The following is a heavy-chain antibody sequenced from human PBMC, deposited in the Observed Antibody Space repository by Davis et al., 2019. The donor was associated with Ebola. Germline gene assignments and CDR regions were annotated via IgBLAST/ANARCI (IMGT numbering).Heavy chain of an antibody. D-gene: IGHD1-26*01. Sequence: ASVKVSCKVSGYTLNELSVHWVRQAPGKGLEWMGCFDPKYGEPIYAEKFQGRLTLTEDTSTDTAYMELRSLRSDDTAVYYCARDILVGATGNWGQGTLVTVSS. CDR1: GYTLNELS. CDR2: FDPKYGEP. J-gene: IGHJ4*02. V-gene: IGHV1-24*01. CDR3: ARDILVGATGN.